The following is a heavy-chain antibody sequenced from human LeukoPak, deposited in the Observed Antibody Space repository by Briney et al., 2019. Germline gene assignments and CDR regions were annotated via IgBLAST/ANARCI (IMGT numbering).Heavy chain of an antibody. CDR3: ARVGVVGAFDI. CDR2: IYHSGST. Sequence: SETLSLTCTVSGGSISSGGYYWSWIRQPPGKGLEWIGYIYHSGSTYYNPSLKSRVTISVDTSKNQFSLKLSSVTAADTAVYYCARVGVVGAFDIWGQGTMVTVSS. V-gene: IGHV4-30-2*01. CDR1: GGSISSGGYY. J-gene: IGHJ3*02. D-gene: IGHD2-2*01.